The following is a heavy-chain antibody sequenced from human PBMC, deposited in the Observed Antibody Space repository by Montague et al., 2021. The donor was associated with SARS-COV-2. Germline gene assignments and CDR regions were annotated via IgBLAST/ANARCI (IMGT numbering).Heavy chain of an antibody. CDR1: GFTLTNAW. J-gene: IGHJ5*02. Sequence: PLRLSCAASGFTLTNAWMMWVRQAPGKGLEWVGRIKSKTNGETTEYAASVKGRFVVSRDDSNNRIYLQMNSLKTEDTAVYYCGVDPARKFYDRLIGLPWGPGTLVIVSS. V-gene: IGHV3-15*01. CDR2: IKSKTNGETT. CDR3: GVDPARKFYDRLIGLP. D-gene: IGHD3-3*01.